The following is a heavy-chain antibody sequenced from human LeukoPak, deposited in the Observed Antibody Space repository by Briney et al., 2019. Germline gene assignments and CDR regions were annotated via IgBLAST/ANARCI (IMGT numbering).Heavy chain of an antibody. D-gene: IGHD1-7*01. CDR3: ARGRDWNYAFDY. CDR2: INSYNGNT. Sequence: ASVKVSCKASGYTFSNYGICWVRQAPGQGLEWMGWINSYNGNTNYVQHFQGRVTMTTDTSTSTAYMELRSLKSDDTAVYYCARGRDWNYAFDYWGQGTLVTVSS. CDR1: GYTFSNYG. V-gene: IGHV1-18*01. J-gene: IGHJ4*02.